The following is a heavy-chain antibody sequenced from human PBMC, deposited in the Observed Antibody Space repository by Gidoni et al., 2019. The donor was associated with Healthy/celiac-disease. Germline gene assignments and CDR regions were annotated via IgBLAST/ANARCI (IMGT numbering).Heavy chain of an antibody. J-gene: IGHJ4*02. D-gene: IGHD6-13*01. CDR3: TRHEAAAGTDY. V-gene: IGHV3-73*02. CDR2: IRSKANSYAT. Sequence: EVQLVESGGGLVQPGGSLKLSCPASGFTFSGSAMHWVRQASGKGLEWGGRIRSKANSYATAYAASVKGRFTISRDDSKNTAYLQMNSLKTEDTAVYYCTRHEAAAGTDYWGQGTLVTVSS. CDR1: GFTFSGSA.